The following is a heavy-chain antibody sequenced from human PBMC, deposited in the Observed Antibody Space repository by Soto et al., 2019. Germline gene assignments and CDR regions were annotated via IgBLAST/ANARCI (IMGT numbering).Heavy chain of an antibody. CDR3: ARDRYYYDSSGYYTNWFDP. D-gene: IGHD3-22*01. Sequence: SVKVSCKASGGTFSSYAISWVRQAPGQGLEWMGGIIPIFGTANYAQKFQGRVTITADESTSTAYMELSSLRSEDTAVYYCARDRYYYDSSGYYTNWFDPWGQGTRVTVS. J-gene: IGHJ5*02. CDR2: IIPIFGTA. CDR1: GGTFSSYA. V-gene: IGHV1-69*13.